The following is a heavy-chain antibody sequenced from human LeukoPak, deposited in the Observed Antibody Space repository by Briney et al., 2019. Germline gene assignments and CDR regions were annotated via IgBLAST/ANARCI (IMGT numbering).Heavy chain of an antibody. CDR2: IYSGGYT. CDR3: ARGIDY. J-gene: IGHJ4*02. Sequence: GGSLRLSCKVSGFTVSSNYMSWVRQAPGKGLEWVSIIYSGGYTHYADSVKGRFAISRDSPKHTLYLQMNSLRAEETAVYYCARGIDYWGQGTLVTVSS. V-gene: IGHV3-66*02. CDR1: GFTVSSNY.